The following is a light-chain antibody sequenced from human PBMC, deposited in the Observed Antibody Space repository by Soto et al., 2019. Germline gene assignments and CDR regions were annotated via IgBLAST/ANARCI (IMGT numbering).Light chain of an antibody. Sequence: QSVLTQPPSASGTPGQRVTISCTGTSSDVGGYNSVSWYQQHPGKAPKLMIYEVNNRPSGVSNRFSGSKSGNTASLTISGLQAEDEADYYCNSYTSSTTYVFGTGTKVTVL. CDR2: EVN. J-gene: IGLJ1*01. V-gene: IGLV2-14*01. CDR3: NSYTSSTTYV. CDR1: SSDVGGYNS.